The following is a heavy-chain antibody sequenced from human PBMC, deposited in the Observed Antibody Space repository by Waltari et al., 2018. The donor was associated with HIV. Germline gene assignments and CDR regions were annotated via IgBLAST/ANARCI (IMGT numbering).Heavy chain of an antibody. J-gene: IGHJ4*02. CDR3: ARSHCAVTSCGSIDY. D-gene: IGHD4-17*01. V-gene: IGHV1-18*01. CDR2: IGTYNGNA. CDR1: SYPFTPYG. Sequence: QVQLVKSGAQVKKPGAPVKVSCKAASYPFTPYGITWVRQAPGQGLEWLGWIGTYNGNADFAPKTQVRIHLTIDTSTSTAYMELTSLRSDDTAVYYCARSHCAVTSCGSIDYWGQGTLVTVSS.